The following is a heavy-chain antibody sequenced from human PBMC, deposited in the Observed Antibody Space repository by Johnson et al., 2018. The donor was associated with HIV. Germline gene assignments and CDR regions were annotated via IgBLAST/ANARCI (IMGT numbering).Heavy chain of an antibody. J-gene: IGHJ3*02. CDR2: ISYDGSNK. CDR3: AKDQYCTGGVCYSGAFEI. D-gene: IGHD2-8*02. V-gene: IGHV3-30*04. Sequence: QVQLVESGGGVVQPGRSLRLSCAASGFTFSSYAMHWVRQAPGKGLEWVAVISYDGSNKYYADSVKGRFTISRDNSKNTLYLQMNSLRAEDTAVYYCAKDQYCTGGVCYSGAFEIWGQGTMVTVSS. CDR1: GFTFSSYA.